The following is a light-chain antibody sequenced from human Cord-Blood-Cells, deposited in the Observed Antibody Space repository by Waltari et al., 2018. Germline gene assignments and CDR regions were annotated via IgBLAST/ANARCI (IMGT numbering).Light chain of an antibody. CDR2: WAS. Sequence: VSLGERATINCKSSQSVLYSSNNKNYLAWYQQKPGQPPKLLIYWASTRESGVPDRFSGSGSGTDFTLTISSLQAEDVAVYYCQQYYSTPYTFGQGTKLEIK. CDR1: QSVLYSSNNKNY. V-gene: IGKV4-1*01. J-gene: IGKJ2*01. CDR3: QQYYSTPYT.